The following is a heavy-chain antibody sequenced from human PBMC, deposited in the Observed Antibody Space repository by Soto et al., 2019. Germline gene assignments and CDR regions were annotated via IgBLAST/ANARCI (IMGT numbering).Heavy chain of an antibody. CDR1: GDTFGTYA. CDR3: ATDCSGGSCYGASGMDV. D-gene: IGHD2-15*01. J-gene: IGHJ6*02. CDR2: INAGFGAT. Sequence: QVQLEQSGAEVQKPGSSVKVSCKASGDTFGTYAISWMRRAPGQSLEWMGQINAGFGATDLAQMFQGRVTITADKSTTSVYMELSSLRSDDTAVYYCATDCSGGSCYGASGMDVWGQGTTVTVSS. V-gene: IGHV1-69*06.